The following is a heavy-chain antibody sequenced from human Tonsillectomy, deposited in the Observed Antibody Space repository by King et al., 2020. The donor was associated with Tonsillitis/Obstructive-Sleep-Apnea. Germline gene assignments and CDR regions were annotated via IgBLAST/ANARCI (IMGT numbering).Heavy chain of an antibody. Sequence: VQLPQWGAGLLKVSETLSLTCAVYGGSFSGYYWSWIRQPPGKGLEWLGEINHSGSTNYNPSLKSRVTISLDTSKNQFSLRLSSVTAADTAVFYCARGGGPDIVVVPAAEGYYYMDIWGKGTTVTVSS. CDR1: GGSFSGYY. J-gene: IGHJ6*03. CDR2: INHSGST. V-gene: IGHV4-34*01. D-gene: IGHD2-2*01. CDR3: ARGGGPDIVVVPAAEGYYYMDI.